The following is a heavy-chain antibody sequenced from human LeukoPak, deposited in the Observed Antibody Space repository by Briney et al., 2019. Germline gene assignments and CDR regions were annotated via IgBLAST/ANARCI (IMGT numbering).Heavy chain of an antibody. D-gene: IGHD3-16*02. V-gene: IGHV1-2*02. CDR2: IHPNSGGT. CDR3: ARGLSYVVRERRGLEVLY. Sequence: ASVKASCKASGYTFTIYYMHWVRQAPGQGIEWMGWIHPNSGGTNYAQKFQGRVTMTRDTSISTAYMELSRLRSDDTAVYYCARGLSYVVRERRGLEVLYWGQGTLVTVSS. CDR1: GYTFTIYY. J-gene: IGHJ4*02.